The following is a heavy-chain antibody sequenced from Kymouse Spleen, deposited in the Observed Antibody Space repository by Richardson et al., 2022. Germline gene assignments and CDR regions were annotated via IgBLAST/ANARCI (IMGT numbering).Heavy chain of an antibody. Sequence: QVQLQESGPGLVKPSQTLSLTCTVSGGSISSGGYYWSWIRQHPGKGLEWIGYIYYSGSTYYNPSLKSRVTISVDTSKNQFSLKLSSVTAADTAVYYCARGIYYGSGSYWDYYYYGMDVWGQGTTVTVSS. V-gene: IGHV4-31*03. CDR2: IYYSGST. CDR1: GGSISSGGYY. D-gene: IGHD3-10*01. J-gene: IGHJ6*02. CDR3: ARGIYYGSGSYWDYYYYGMDV.